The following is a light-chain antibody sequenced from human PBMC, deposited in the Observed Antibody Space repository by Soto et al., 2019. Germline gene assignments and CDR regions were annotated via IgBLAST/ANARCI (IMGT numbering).Light chain of an antibody. J-gene: IGKJ3*01. CDR1: QSVSSN. CDR2: GAS. V-gene: IGKV3-15*01. Sequence: EIVMTQSPATLSVSPGERATLSCRASQSVSSNLAWYQQKPGQAPRLLIYGASTMATGIPDRFSGSGSGTEFTLTISSQQSEAFAVYYCQQYNNWHGTFGPGTKVDIK. CDR3: QQYNNWHGT.